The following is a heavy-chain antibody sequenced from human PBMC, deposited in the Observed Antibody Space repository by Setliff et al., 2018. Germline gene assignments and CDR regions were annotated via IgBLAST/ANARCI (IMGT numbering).Heavy chain of an antibody. V-gene: IGHV4-59*11. CDR2: IYYSGSP. J-gene: IGHJ5*02. Sequence: LSLTCTVSGGSISSHYWSWVRQPPGKGLEWIGYIYYSGSPNYNPSLKSRVTISVDTSKNQFSLKLSSVTAADTAVYYCARRGSAYCISTDCHPTWFDPWGQGTLVTVSS. D-gene: IGHD2-2*01. CDR3: ARRGSAYCISTDCHPTWFDP. CDR1: GGSISSHY.